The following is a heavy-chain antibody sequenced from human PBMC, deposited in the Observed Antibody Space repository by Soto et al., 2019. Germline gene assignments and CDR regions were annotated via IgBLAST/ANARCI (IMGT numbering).Heavy chain of an antibody. J-gene: IGHJ5*01. Sequence: PSETLSLTCAVYGGSFSGYYWSWIRQPPGKGLEWIGEINHSGSTNYNPSLKSRVTISVDTSKNQFSLKLSSVTAADTAVYYCACSSYSSGWLGWFDSWCQGTLVTVS. CDR1: GGSFSGYY. CDR3: ACSSYSSGWLGWFDS. D-gene: IGHD6-13*01. CDR2: INHSGST. V-gene: IGHV4-34*01.